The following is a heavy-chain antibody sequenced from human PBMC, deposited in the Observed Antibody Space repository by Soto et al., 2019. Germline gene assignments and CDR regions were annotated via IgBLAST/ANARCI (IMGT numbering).Heavy chain of an antibody. CDR1: GYTFVNYG. Sequence: QVQLVQSGAEVKKPGASVKVSCRASGYTFVNYGISWVRQAPGQGLEWVAWISGNTGDTHYVQKLQDRVTLTTDTPTNTVYMELRSLGCADTAVYYCARPRLDCRITSCYEYWGEGTLVTVSS. J-gene: IGHJ4*02. V-gene: IGHV1-18*01. CDR2: ISGNTGDT. D-gene: IGHD2-2*01. CDR3: ARPRLDCRITSCYEY.